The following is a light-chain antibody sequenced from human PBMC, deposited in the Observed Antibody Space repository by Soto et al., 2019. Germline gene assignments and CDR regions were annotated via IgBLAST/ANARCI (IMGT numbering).Light chain of an antibody. CDR2: GAS. CDR3: QQYGSSPQT. J-gene: IGKJ1*01. Sequence: EIVLTQSPGTLSLSPGERATLSCRASQSIASSYLAWYQQKPGQAPRLLIYGASSGPTGIPDRFSGSGSGTDFTLTNSRLEPEDFAVYYCQQYGSSPQTFGQGTKVEIK. CDR1: QSIASSY. V-gene: IGKV3-20*01.